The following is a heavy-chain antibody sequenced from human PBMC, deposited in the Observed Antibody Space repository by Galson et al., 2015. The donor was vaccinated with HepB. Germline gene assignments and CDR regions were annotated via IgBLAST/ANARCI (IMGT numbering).Heavy chain of an antibody. CDR1: GGSISSYY. V-gene: IGHV4-59*01. Sequence: ETLSLTCTVSGGSISSYYWSWIRQPPGKGLEWIGYIYYSGSTNYNPSLKSRVTISVDTSKNQFSLKLSSVTAADTAVYYCARYVPPDYDFWSGYYNGRGFDIWGQGTMVTVSS. CDR2: IYYSGST. J-gene: IGHJ3*02. D-gene: IGHD3-3*01. CDR3: ARYVPPDYDFWSGYYNGRGFDI.